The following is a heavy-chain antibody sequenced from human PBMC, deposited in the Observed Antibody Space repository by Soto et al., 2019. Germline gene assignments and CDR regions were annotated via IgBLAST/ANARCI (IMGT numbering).Heavy chain of an antibody. J-gene: IGHJ4*02. V-gene: IGHV3-23*01. CDR2: ISGSGGST. CDR3: VWVYFSFGTAHDY. CDR1: GFTFSSYA. D-gene: IGHD2-8*01. Sequence: EVQLLESGGGLVQPGGSLRLSCAASGFTFSSYAMSWVRQAPGKGLEWVSAISGSGGSTYYADSVKGRFTISRDNSKNTLYLQMNSLRAEDTAVYYCVWVYFSFGTAHDYWGQGPLVTVSS.